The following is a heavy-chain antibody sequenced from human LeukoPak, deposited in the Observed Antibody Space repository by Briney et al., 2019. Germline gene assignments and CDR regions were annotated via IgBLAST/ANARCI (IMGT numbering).Heavy chain of an antibody. Sequence: GGSLRLSCEASGFTISVAAIHWVRQTSGKGLEWVGRIRSQANNFATAYAVSVKGRFTISRDDSKNTAYLQMNSLRAEDTAVYYCAKRDYSDRSGYAPLFEYWGQGTPVTVSS. J-gene: IGHJ4*02. D-gene: IGHD3-22*01. CDR2: IRSQANNFAT. CDR1: GFTISVAA. V-gene: IGHV3-73*01. CDR3: AKRDYSDRSGYAPLFEY.